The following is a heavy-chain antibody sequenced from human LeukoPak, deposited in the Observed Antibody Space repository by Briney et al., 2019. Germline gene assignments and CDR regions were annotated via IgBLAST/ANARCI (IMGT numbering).Heavy chain of an antibody. CDR1: GYTFTSYG. Sequence: ASVKVSCKASGYTFTSYGISWVRQASGQGLEWMGWISAYNGNTNYAQKLQGRVTMTTDTSTSTAYMELRSLRSDDTAVYYCARGAAVLRFLEWVPESGLFDYWGQGTLVTVSS. J-gene: IGHJ4*02. V-gene: IGHV1-18*01. D-gene: IGHD3-3*01. CDR3: ARGAAVLRFLEWVPESGLFDY. CDR2: ISAYNGNT.